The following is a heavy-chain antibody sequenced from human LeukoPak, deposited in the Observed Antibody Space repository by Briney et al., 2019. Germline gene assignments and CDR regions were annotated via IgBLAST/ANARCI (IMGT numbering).Heavy chain of an antibody. J-gene: IGHJ4*02. Sequence: GGSLRLSCAASGFTFSSYWMHWVRQAPGKGLVWVSRINSDGGSTSYTDSVKGRFTISRDNSKNTLYLQMNSLRAEDTALYFCAQWSRYFDYWGQGTLVTVSS. CDR3: AQWSRYFDY. CDR1: GFTFSSYW. CDR2: INSDGGST. V-gene: IGHV3-74*01. D-gene: IGHD1-26*01.